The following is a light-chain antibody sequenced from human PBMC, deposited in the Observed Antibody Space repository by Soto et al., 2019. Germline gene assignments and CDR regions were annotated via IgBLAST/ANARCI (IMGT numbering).Light chain of an antibody. V-gene: IGKV1-33*01. CDR3: QQYDNRPPLT. CDR1: QDISNY. CDR2: DAS. J-gene: IGKJ4*01. Sequence: DIQMTQSPSSLSASVGDRVTITCQASQDISNYLNWYQQKPGKAPKLLIYDASNLETGVPSRFSRSGSGTDFTSSISSLQPEDIATYYCQQYDNRPPLTCGGGTKVEIK.